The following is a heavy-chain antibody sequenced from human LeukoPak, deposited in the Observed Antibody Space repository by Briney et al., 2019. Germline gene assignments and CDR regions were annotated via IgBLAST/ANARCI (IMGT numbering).Heavy chain of an antibody. V-gene: IGHV3-30*03. J-gene: IGHJ4*02. CDR2: ISYDGSNK. D-gene: IGHD2-15*01. Sequence: PGGSLRLSCAASGFTFSSYGMHWVRQAPGKGLEWVAVISYDGSNKYYADSVKGRFTISRDNSKNTLYLQMNSLRADDTAVYYCVVADHPTRIDYWGQGTLVTVSS. CDR1: GFTFSSYG. CDR3: VVADHPTRIDY.